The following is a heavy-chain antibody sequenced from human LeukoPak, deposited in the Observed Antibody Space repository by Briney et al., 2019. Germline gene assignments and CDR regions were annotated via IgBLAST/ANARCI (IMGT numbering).Heavy chain of an antibody. CDR3: AKGALSGYYYDSSGYYYNDY. CDR2: ISYDGSNK. J-gene: IGHJ4*02. D-gene: IGHD3-22*01. Sequence: GRSLRLSCAASGFTFSSYAMHWVRQAPGKGLEWVAVISYDGSNKYYADSVKGRFTISRDNSKNTLYLQMNSLRAEDTAVYYCAKGALSGYYYDSSGYYYNDYWGQGTLVTVSS. V-gene: IGHV3-30*04. CDR1: GFTFSSYA.